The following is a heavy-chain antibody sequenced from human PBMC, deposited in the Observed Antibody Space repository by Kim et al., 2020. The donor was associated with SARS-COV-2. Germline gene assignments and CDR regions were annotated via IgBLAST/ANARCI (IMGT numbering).Heavy chain of an antibody. CDR3: AHFDWLLGLDY. Sequence: SETLSLTCTVSGGSISSYYWSWIRQPPGKGLEWIGYIYYSWSTNYNPSLKSRVTISVDTSKNQFSLKLSSVTAADTAVYYCAHFDWLLGLDYWGQGTLVTVSS. D-gene: IGHD3-9*01. CDR1: GGSISSYY. CDR2: IYYSWST. J-gene: IGHJ4*02. V-gene: IGHV4-59*08.